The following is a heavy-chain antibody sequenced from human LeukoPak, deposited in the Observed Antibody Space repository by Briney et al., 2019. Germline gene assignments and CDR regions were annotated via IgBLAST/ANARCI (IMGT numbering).Heavy chain of an antibody. CDR2: IIPIFGTA. CDR3: AREGCSGGSCSYYFDY. J-gene: IGHJ4*02. CDR1: GGTFSSYA. D-gene: IGHD2-15*01. Sequence: SVKVSCKASGGTFSSYAISWVRQAPGQGLEWMGGIIPIFGTANYAQKFQGRVTITADESTSTAYMELSGLRSEDTAVYYCAREGCSGGSCSYYFDYWGQGTLVTVSS. V-gene: IGHV1-69*13.